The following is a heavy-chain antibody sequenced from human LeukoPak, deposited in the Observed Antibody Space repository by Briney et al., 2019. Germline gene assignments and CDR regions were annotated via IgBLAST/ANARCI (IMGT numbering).Heavy chain of an antibody. CDR3: ARGRSGSKQRYSSGQGGAAFDI. D-gene: IGHD6-19*01. J-gene: IGHJ3*02. CDR2: IYYSGST. CDR1: GGSISSYY. V-gene: IGHV4-59*08. Sequence: PSETLSLTCTVSGGSISSYYWSWIRQPPGKGLEWIGYIYYSGSTNYNPSLKSRVTISVDTSKNQFSLKLSSVTAADTAVYYCARGRSGSKQRYSSGQGGAAFDIWGQGTMVTVSS.